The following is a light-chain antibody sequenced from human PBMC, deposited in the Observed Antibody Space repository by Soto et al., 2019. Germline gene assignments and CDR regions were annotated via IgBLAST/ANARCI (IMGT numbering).Light chain of an antibody. J-gene: IGKJ4*01. V-gene: IGKV3-20*01. CDR3: QQFSSYPLT. CDR2: AAS. CDR1: QSISSSY. Sequence: EMVMTQSPATLSVSPVERATLSCRPSQSISSSYLAWHQQKPGQAPRLLIYAASSRATGIPDRFSGGGSGTDFTLTISRLEPEDFAVYYCQQFSSYPLTFGGGTKVDIK.